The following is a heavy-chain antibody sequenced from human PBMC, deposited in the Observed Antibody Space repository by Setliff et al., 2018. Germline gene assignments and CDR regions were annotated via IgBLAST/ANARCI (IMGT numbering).Heavy chain of an antibody. CDR1: GYSISSGFS. CDR3: ARDNRARHYMDV. D-gene: IGHD3-10*01. Sequence: SETLSLTCAVSGYSISSGFSWVWIRQSPGKGLEWIGRILFSGDTYYNPSLNSRVTISADTSKNQFSLSLSSVTAADTAVYYCARDNRARHYMDVWGKGTTVTVS. V-gene: IGHV4-38-2*02. CDR2: ILFSGDT. J-gene: IGHJ6*03.